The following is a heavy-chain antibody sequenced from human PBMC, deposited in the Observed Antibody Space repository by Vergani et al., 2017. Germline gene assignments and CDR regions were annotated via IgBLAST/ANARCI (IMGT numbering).Heavy chain of an antibody. CDR2: INPSGGST. D-gene: IGHD3-10*01. CDR3: ARTYYYGSGSYYRASMDV. Sequence: QVQLVQSGAEVKKPGASVKVSCKASGYTFTSYYMHWVRQAPGQGLEWMGIINPSGGSTSYAQKFQGRVTMTRDTSTSTVYMELSSLRSDDTAVYYCARTYYYGSGSYYRASMDVWGKGTTVTVSS. J-gene: IGHJ6*03. V-gene: IGHV1-46*01. CDR1: GYTFTSYY.